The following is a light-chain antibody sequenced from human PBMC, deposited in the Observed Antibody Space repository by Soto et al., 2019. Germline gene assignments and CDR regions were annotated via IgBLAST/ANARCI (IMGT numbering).Light chain of an antibody. V-gene: IGKV1-5*03. CDR3: QHYHSYPWT. Sequence: DIQLTQSPVSLSASVGERVTITCRASQSISSWLAWYQQKSGKAPNLLIYKASNLQTGVPSRFSGSRSGTEFTLTISGLQTEDFATYYCQHYHSYPWTFGQRTKVEI. CDR1: QSISSW. CDR2: KAS. J-gene: IGKJ1*01.